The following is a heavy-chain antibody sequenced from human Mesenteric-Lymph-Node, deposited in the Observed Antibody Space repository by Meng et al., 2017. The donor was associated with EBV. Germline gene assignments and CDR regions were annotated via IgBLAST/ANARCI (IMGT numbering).Heavy chain of an antibody. J-gene: IGHJ5*02. CDR1: GFTLTELS. D-gene: IGHD3-22*01. CDR2: FDPEDDER. Sequence: QVQRVQSGAEVEKPGASVKVSCKVSGFTLTELSIHWVRQPPGKGLEWMGGFDPEDDERIYAQKFRGRLTMTEDTSTDTAYMELSSLKSEDTAVYYCARRIVVVTSNWFDPWGQGTLVTVSS. CDR3: ARRIVVVTSNWFDP. V-gene: IGHV1-24*01.